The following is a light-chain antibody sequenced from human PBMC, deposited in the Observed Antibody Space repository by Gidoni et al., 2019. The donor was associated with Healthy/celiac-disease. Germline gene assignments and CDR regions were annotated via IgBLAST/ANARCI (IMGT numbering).Light chain of an antibody. CDR3: QSYDSSLSGWV. V-gene: IGLV1-40*01. J-gene: IGLJ3*02. CDR1: SSNIGAGYD. CDR2: GNS. Sequence: QSVLTQPPSVSGAPGQRVTISCTGSSSNIGAGYDVHWYQQLPGTPPKLLIYGNSSRPSGVPDRFSGSKSGTSASLAITGLQAEDEADYYCQSYDSSLSGWVFGGGTKLTVL.